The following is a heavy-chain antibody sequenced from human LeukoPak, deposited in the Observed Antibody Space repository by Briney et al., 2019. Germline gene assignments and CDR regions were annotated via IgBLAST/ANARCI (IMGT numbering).Heavy chain of an antibody. J-gene: IGHJ4*02. V-gene: IGHV3-72*01. CDR1: GFPFSDHY. D-gene: IGHD1-1*01. CDR3: ARARTGTPAFDY. CDR2: SRNKANSYTT. Sequence: GGSLRLSCAASGFPFSDHYMDWGRQAPGEGVEWGGRSRNKANSYTTEYAASVKGRFAISRDESKNSLFLQMNSLRTEDTAVYYCARARTGTPAFDYWGQGTLVTVSS.